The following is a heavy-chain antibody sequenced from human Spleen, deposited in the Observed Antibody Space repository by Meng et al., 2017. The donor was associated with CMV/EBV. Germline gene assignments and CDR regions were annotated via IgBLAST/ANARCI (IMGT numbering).Heavy chain of an antibody. J-gene: IGHJ2*01. D-gene: IGHD2-2*01. CDR2: IYYSGST. Sequence: GSLRLSCTVSGSSISSTYHWGWVRQPPGKGLEWIGYIYYSGSTNYNPSLKSRVTISVDTSKNQFSLKLSSVTAADTAVYYCAGAPIVVVPAAPYWYFDLWGRGTLVTVSS. CDR1: GSSISSTYH. CDR3: AGAPIVVVPAAPYWYFDL. V-gene: IGHV4-59*01.